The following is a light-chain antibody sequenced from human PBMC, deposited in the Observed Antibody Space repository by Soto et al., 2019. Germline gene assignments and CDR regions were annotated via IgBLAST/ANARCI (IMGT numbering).Light chain of an antibody. V-gene: IGKV3-15*01. CDR1: QSVGSN. CDR3: QQSNNWPPFT. J-gene: IGKJ3*01. CDR2: RAS. Sequence: ETVMTQSSATLSVSPGESATLSCRASQSVGSNLAWYQLKPGQAPRLLIYRASTRATGVPARFSGSGSGTEFTLTISSLQSEDFAVYYCQQSNNWPPFTFGPGTKVDIK.